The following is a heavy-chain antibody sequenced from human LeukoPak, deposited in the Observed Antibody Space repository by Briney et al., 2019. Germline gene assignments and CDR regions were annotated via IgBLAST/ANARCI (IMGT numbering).Heavy chain of an antibody. CDR2: ISSSSSTI. Sequence: GGSLRLSCAASGFTFSSYSMNWVRQAPGKGLEWVSYISSSSSTIYYADSVKGRFTISRDNAKNSLYLQMNSLRAEDTAVYYCAKDLSIAVAGTFDYWGQGTLVTVSS. J-gene: IGHJ4*02. D-gene: IGHD6-19*01. CDR3: AKDLSIAVAGTFDY. CDR1: GFTFSSYS. V-gene: IGHV3-48*04.